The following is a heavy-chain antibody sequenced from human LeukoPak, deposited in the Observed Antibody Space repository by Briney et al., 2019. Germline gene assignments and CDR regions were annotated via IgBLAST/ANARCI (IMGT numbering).Heavy chain of an antibody. CDR3: ARRVCSSTSCYPSD. CDR1: GRSFSGYY. CDR2: INHSGST. V-gene: IGHV4-34*01. D-gene: IGHD2-2*01. Sequence: TASETLSLTCAVYGRSFSGYYWSWIRQPPGKGLEWIGEINHSGSTNYNPSLKSRVTISVDTSKNQFSLKLSSVTAADTAVYYCARRVCSSTSCYPSDWGQGTLVTVSS. J-gene: IGHJ4*02.